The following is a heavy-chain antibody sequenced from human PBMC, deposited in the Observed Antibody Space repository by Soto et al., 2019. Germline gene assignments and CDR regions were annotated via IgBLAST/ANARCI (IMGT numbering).Heavy chain of an antibody. CDR2: VYYTGST. CDR1: GGSMSGCY. Sequence: SETLSLTWRVSGGSMSGCYWSWIRQAPGKGLEWIGYVYYTGSTNYNPSLQSRVTISVDTSNKQFSLSLRLVTAADTAVYFCARSIALPSSHIDHWGQGIRVTFSS. D-gene: IGHD6-6*01. J-gene: IGHJ4*02. V-gene: IGHV4-59*01. CDR3: ARSIALPSSHIDH.